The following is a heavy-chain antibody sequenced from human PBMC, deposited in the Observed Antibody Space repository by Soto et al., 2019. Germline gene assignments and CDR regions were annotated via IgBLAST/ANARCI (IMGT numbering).Heavy chain of an antibody. D-gene: IGHD3-10*01. V-gene: IGHV4-59*01. Sequence: QLQLPESGPGVVKPSEPLSLTCTVSGASISTYYWTWIRQAPGKGLEWIGYLYYSGNTNYNPSRKSRVTMSVDTSKNHFYLTLTSATAADTAVYFCARGGSEGGLDVWGQGTTVAVSS. CDR3: ARGGSEGGLDV. J-gene: IGHJ6*02. CDR1: GASISTYY. CDR2: LYYSGNT.